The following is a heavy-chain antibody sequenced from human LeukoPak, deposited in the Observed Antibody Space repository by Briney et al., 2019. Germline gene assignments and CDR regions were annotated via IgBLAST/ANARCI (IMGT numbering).Heavy chain of an antibody. Sequence: GGSLRLSCAASGLTVSTNYMTWVRQAPGKGLEWVSVIYSGGNTYYAESVKGRFTISRDNSENTLYLQMNSLRAEDTAVYYCARDAARRGFDYWGQGTLVTVSS. J-gene: IGHJ4*02. D-gene: IGHD6-6*01. CDR1: GLTVSTNY. V-gene: IGHV3-66*02. CDR3: ARDAARRGFDY. CDR2: IYSGGNT.